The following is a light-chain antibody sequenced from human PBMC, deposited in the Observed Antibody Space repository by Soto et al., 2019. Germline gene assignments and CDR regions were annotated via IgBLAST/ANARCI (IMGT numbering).Light chain of an antibody. J-gene: IGKJ1*01. CDR3: LQYATSRRT. V-gene: IGKV3-20*01. CDR2: SAS. CDR1: QTVSRNY. Sequence: DIVLTQSPGTLSLSPGERATLSCRANQTVSRNYLAWYQQKPGQTPRLLIYSASNKATVIPDRFRGSGSGTDFPLTITRMEPEDFGCYYCLQYATSRRTFGQGTRVDIK.